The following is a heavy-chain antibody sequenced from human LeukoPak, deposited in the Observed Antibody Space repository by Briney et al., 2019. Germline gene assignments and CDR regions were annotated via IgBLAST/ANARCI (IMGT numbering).Heavy chain of an antibody. D-gene: IGHD3-3*01. CDR3: ARGYDFDY. CDR1: GXTFSRYS. CDR2: ISSSSSTI. Sequence: GGSLRLSCAASGXTFSRYSMNWVRQAPGKGLEWVSYISSSSSTIYYADSVKGRFTISRDNAKNSVYLQMNSLRDEDTAVYYCARGYDFDYWGQGTLVTVSS. V-gene: IGHV3-48*02. J-gene: IGHJ4*02.